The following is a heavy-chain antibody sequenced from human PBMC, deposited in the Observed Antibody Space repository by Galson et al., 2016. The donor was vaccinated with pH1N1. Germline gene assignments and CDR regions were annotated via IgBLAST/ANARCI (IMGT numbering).Heavy chain of an antibody. D-gene: IGHD4-17*01. CDR3: ARQNDYGDYRGDAFDI. CDR1: GYRFSSSW. J-gene: IGHJ3*02. Sequence: QSGAEVKKPGESLKISCQGSGYRFSSSWIGWVRQMPGKGLEWMGIIYLGGSHIRYSPSFQGQVTISADKSINIVYLQWSSLKASATAIYYCARQNDYGDYRGDAFDIWGQGTLVTVSS. CDR2: IYLGGSHI. V-gene: IGHV5-51*01.